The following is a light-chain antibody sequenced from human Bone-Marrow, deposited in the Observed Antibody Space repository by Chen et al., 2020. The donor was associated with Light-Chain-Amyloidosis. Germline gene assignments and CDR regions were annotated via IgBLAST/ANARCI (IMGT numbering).Light chain of an antibody. CDR2: RDT. V-gene: IGLV3-25*03. J-gene: IGLJ2*01. CDR3: QSADSSGTYEVI. Sequence: SEELTQPPSVSLHPGQTARITCSGDDLPTKYVYWYQHKPGQAPVLVIHRDTERPSGISERFSGSSSGTTATLTIIGVQAEDEVDYHCQSADSSGTYEVIFGGVTKLTFL. CDR1: DLPTKY.